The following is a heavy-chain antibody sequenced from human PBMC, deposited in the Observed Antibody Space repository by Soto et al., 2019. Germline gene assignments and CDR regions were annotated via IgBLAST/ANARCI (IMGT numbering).Heavy chain of an antibody. CDR3: ASGRGYNTKFDY. V-gene: IGHV4-31*03. J-gene: IGHJ4*02. CDR2: IYYSGST. Sequence: QVQLQESGPGLVKPSQTLSLTCTVSGGSISSGGYYWTWIRQHPGKGLECIGYIYYSGSTYYTPSLRSRVTISVNTSSNQISLKLNSVTAADTAVYFCASGRGYNTKFDYWGQGTLVTVSS. D-gene: IGHD5-18*01. CDR1: GGSISSGGYY.